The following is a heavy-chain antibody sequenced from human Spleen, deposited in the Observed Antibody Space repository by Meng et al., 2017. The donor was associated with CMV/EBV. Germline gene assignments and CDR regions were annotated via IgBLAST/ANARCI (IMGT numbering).Heavy chain of an antibody. V-gene: IGHV4-38-2*01. J-gene: IGHJ6*02. CDR2: IYRTGSP. D-gene: IGHD3-10*01. Sequence: GSLRLSCDVSGYSINSGFYWAWIRQPPGKGLEWIGTIYRTGSPYENPSLKGRVTISVDTSKNQISLKVISATAADTAVYYCARKGSGTSYNPYYSYGMDVWGPGTTVTVSS. CDR3: ARKGSGTSYNPYYSYGMDV. CDR1: GYSINSGFY.